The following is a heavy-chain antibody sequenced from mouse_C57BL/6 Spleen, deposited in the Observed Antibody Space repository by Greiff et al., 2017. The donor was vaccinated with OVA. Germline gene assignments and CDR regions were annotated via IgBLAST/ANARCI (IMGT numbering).Heavy chain of an antibody. D-gene: IGHD1-1*02. Sequence: VKLMESGPELVKPGASVKISCKASGYAFSSSWMNWVKQRPGKGLEWIGRIYPGDGDTNYNGKFKGKATLTADKSSSTAYMQLSSLTSEDSAVYFCAREGNYGDFDYWGQGTTLTVSS. CDR3: AREGNYGDFDY. CDR2: IYPGDGDT. J-gene: IGHJ2*01. V-gene: IGHV1-82*01. CDR1: GYAFSSSW.